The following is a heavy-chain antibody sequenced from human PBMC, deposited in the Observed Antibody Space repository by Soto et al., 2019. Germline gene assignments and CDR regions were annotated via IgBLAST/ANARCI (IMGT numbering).Heavy chain of an antibody. CDR1: GYTFTSYG. V-gene: IGHV1-18*01. J-gene: IGHJ4*02. D-gene: IGHD2-8*01. CDR2: ISAYNGNT. CDR3: ARSGSRIVLMVYAGLDY. Sequence: ASVKVSCKASGYTFTSYGISWVRQAPGQGLEWMGWISAYNGNTNYAQKLQGRVTMTTDTSTSTAYMELRSLRSDDTAVYYCARSGSRIVLMVYAGLDYWGQGPLVTVSS.